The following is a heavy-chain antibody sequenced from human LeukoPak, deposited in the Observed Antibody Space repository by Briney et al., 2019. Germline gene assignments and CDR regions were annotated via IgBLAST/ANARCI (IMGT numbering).Heavy chain of an antibody. CDR1: GFTFNSNY. CDR3: ARLTPAAGRLYFVD. V-gene: IGHV3-53*01. J-gene: IGHJ4*02. CDR2: LYNTGNA. Sequence: GVSLRLSCAASGFTFNSNYLSWVRQAPGKGLEWVSTLYNTGNAYYANSVKGRFSISRDNSKNTLFLQMNSLRAEDTAVYYCARLTPAAGRLYFVDWGPGTLVTVSS. D-gene: IGHD6-13*01.